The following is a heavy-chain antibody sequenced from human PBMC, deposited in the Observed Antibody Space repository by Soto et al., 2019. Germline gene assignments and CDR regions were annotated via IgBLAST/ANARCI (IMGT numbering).Heavy chain of an antibody. Sequence: GGSLRLSCAASGFTFADYAMHWVRQAPGKGLEWVSGISLNSGSIGYADSVKGRFTISRDNAKNSLYLQMNSLRAEDTALYYCAKDSSASTSYYYYGMDVWGQGTTVTVSS. CDR1: GFTFADYA. V-gene: IGHV3-9*01. J-gene: IGHJ6*02. CDR3: AKDSSASTSYYYYGMDV. CDR2: ISLNSGSI. D-gene: IGHD6-6*01.